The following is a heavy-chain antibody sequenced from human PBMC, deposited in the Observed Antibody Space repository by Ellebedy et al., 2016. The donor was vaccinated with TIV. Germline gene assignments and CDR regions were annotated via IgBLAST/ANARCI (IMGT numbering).Heavy chain of an antibody. CDR1: GGSFSGYY. CDR2: INHSGST. D-gene: IGHD6-13*01. V-gene: IGHV4-34*01. CDR3: ARDSGARIAAAGRFDY. J-gene: IGHJ4*02. Sequence: SETLSLXXAVYGGSFSGYYWSWIRQPPGKGLEWIGEINHSGSTYYNPSLKSRVTISVDTSKNQFSLKLSSVTAADTAVYYCARDSGARIAAAGRFDYWGQGTLVTVSS.